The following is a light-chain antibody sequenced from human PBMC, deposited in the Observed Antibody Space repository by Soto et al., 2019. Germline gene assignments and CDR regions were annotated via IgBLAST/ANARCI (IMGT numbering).Light chain of an antibody. CDR1: QSVGSY. CDR3: QHRYSWPPSLT. J-gene: IGKJ3*01. Sequence: EIVLTQSPATLSLSPGERATLSCRASQSVGSYFAWFQQKPGQAPRLLIYDASTRATGIPARFSGSGSGTDFTITISILQPDDFEVYYGQHRYSWPPSLTVGPGTMVD. V-gene: IGKV3-11*01. CDR2: DAS.